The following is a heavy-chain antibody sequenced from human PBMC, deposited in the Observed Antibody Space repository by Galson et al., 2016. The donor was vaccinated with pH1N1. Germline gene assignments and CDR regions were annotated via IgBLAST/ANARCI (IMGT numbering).Heavy chain of an antibody. CDR2: ISPIFGSI. CDR3: ATAGPLVREILYYSYAMDV. V-gene: IGHV1-69*06. D-gene: IGHD3-10*01. CDR1: GGTFNNYA. J-gene: IGHJ6*02. Sequence: SVKVSCKASGGTFNNYAISWVRQAPGQGLEWMGGISPIFGSINYAQRFQGRVTVSADIFTNTAYMELSRLRSEDTAIYYCATAGPLVREILYYSYAMDVWGQGTTVTVSS.